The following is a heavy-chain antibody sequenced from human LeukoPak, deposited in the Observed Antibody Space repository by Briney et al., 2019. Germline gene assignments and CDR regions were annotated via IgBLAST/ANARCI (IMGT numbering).Heavy chain of an antibody. CDR2: IFYTGST. D-gene: IGHD5-24*01. J-gene: IGHJ3*02. Sequence: SETLSLTCTVSGGSITSSSYYWGWIRQPPGKGLEWIGFIFYTGSTNYNPSLKSRVTISVDTSKRQFSLKLSSVTDADTDVYYCARDLRRDGYNRGAFDIWGQGTVVTVSS. CDR3: ARDLRRDGYNRGAFDI. V-gene: IGHV4-39*07. CDR1: GGSITSSSYY.